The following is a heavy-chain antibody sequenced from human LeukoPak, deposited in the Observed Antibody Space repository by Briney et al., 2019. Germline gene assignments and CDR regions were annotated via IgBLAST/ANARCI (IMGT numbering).Heavy chain of an antibody. V-gene: IGHV3-53*01. Sequence: PGGSLILFCADSGFTVSSNYMSWVRQAPGKGLEWVSVIYSGGSTYYADSVKGRFTISRDNSKNTLYLQMNSLRAEDTAVYYCAYGPSFDPWGQGTLVTVSS. D-gene: IGHD3-10*01. CDR2: IYSGGST. J-gene: IGHJ5*02. CDR3: AYGPSFDP. CDR1: GFTVSSNY.